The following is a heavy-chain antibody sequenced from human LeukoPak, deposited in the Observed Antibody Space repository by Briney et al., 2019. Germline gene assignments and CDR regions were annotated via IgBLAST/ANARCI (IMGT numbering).Heavy chain of an antibody. CDR1: GYTFTGYY. D-gene: IGHD1-26*01. J-gene: IGHJ4*02. CDR3: ARSTIVGATTAPYYFDY. Sequence: ASVKVSCKASGYTFTGYYMHWVRQAPGQGLEWMGWINPNSGGTNYAQKFQGRVTMTRDTSSSTAYMELSRLRSDDTAVYYCARSTIVGATTAPYYFDYWGQGTLVTVSS. CDR2: INPNSGGT. V-gene: IGHV1-2*02.